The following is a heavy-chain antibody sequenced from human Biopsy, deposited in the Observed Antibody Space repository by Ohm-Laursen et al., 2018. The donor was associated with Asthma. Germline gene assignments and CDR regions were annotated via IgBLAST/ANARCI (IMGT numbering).Heavy chain of an antibody. CDR3: ARQGYDFWSGYFDAFDI. J-gene: IGHJ3*02. Sequence: SETLSLTCTVSGGSISSSSYYWGWIRQPPGKGLEWIGSIYYNGRTYYNPSLKSRITISVDTSKNQFSLKLSSVTAADTAVYYCARQGYDFWSGYFDAFDIWGQGTMVTVSS. CDR1: GGSISSSSYY. CDR2: IYYNGRT. V-gene: IGHV4-39*01. D-gene: IGHD3-3*01.